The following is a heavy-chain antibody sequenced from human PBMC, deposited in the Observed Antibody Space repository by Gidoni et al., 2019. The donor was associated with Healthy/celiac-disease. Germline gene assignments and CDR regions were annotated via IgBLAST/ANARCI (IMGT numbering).Heavy chain of an antibody. CDR1: GYTFTSYG. J-gene: IGHJ6*02. CDR2: ISAYNGNT. Sequence: QIQRVQSGAEGKKPGASVKVSCKASGYTFTSYGISWVRQAPGQGLEWMGWISAYNGNTTYAQKLQCRVTMTTDTSTSTAYMELRSLRSDDTAVYYCARDLAVAGTGMDVWGQGTTVTVSS. D-gene: IGHD6-19*01. V-gene: IGHV1-18*01. CDR3: ARDLAVAGTGMDV.